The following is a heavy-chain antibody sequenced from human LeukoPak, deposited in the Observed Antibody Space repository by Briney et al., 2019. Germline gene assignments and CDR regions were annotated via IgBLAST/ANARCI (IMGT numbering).Heavy chain of an antibody. D-gene: IGHD6-19*01. CDR3: ARGSSSGWYSSHMDV. Sequence: GGSLTLSCAGSGFTFSTYSMKWVRRAPPKELEGVSYISPTSGTIYYKHSVKGRFTISRDNAKNSLYLKMNSLTVEDTAVYYCARGSSSGWYSSHMDVWGKGTTVIVSS. CDR2: ISPTSGTI. CDR1: GFTFSTYS. V-gene: IGHV3-48*01. J-gene: IGHJ6*03.